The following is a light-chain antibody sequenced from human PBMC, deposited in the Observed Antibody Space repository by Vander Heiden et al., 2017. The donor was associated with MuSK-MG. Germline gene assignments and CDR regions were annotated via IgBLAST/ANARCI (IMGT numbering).Light chain of an antibody. CDR2: GAS. J-gene: IGKJ1*01. V-gene: IGKV3-15*01. CDR3: QQDSNWPPWT. CDR1: QSVSSN. Sequence: EIVMTQSPATLSVSPGERATLSCRASQSVSSNLAWYQQKPGQTPRLLIYGASARATGIPARFSGSGSGTEFTLTISSRQSEDFAVYYCQQDSNWPPWTFGQGTKVEIK.